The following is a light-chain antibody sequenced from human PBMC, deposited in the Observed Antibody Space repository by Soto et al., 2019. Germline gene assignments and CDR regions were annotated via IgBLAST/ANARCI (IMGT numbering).Light chain of an antibody. CDR2: DAS. CDR3: QQYGGSPRT. V-gene: IGKV3-20*01. CDR1: QSVISSS. J-gene: IGKJ1*01. Sequence: EILLTQSPGTLSLSPGERATLSCRASQSVISSSLAWYQQKRGQAPRLLIHDASSRATGIPDRFSGSGSGTDFTLTISRLEPEDFAVYYCQQYGGSPRTFGQGTKVDIK.